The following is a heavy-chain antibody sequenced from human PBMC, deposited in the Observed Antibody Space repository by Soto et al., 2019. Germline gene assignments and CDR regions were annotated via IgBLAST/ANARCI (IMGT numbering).Heavy chain of an antibody. CDR1: GFTFSSYG. V-gene: IGHV3-30*18. CDR2: ISYDGSNK. Sequence: QVQLVESGGGVVQPGRSLRLSCAASGFTFSSYGMHWVRQAPGKGLEWVAVISYDGSNKYYADSVKGRFTISRDNSKNTLYLQMNSLRAEDTAVYYCAKPSPPVLWFGELLSWGQGTLVTVSS. J-gene: IGHJ4*02. CDR3: AKPSPPVLWFGELLS. D-gene: IGHD3-10*01.